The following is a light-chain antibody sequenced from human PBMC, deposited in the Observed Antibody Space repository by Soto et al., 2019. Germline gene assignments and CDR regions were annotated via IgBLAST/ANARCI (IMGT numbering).Light chain of an antibody. V-gene: IGKV3-15*01. CDR1: QSVSSN. J-gene: IGKJ1*01. CDR2: GAS. CDR3: QQYNNWPPST. Sequence: EIVMTQSPSTLSVSPGERATPSCRASQSVSSNLAWYQQKPGQAPRLLIYGASTRATGIPARLSGSGSGTEFTLTISSLQSEDFAVYYCQQYNNWPPSTFGQGTKV.